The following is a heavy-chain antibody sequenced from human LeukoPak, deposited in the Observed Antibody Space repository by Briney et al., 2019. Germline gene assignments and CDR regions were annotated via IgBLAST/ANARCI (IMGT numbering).Heavy chain of an antibody. CDR3: ARGAPYGV. J-gene: IGHJ6*04. Sequence: SETLSLTCTVSGYSISSGYYWGWIRQPPGKGLEWIGSIYHSGSTYYNPSLKSRVTISVDTSKNQFSLKLSSVTAADTAVCYCARGAPYGVWGKETTVTVSS. CDR2: IYHSGST. V-gene: IGHV4-38-2*02. CDR1: GYSISSGYY. D-gene: IGHD4-17*01.